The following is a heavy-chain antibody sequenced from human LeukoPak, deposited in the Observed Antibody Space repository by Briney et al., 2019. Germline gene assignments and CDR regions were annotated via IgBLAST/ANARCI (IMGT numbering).Heavy chain of an antibody. CDR3: AGATGAGSYPALEY. V-gene: IGHV4-39*07. CDR2: IYYSGST. CDR1: GGSISSSSYY. D-gene: IGHD3-10*01. Sequence: PSETLSLTCTVSGGSISSSSYYWGWIRQPPGKGLEWIGSIYYSGSTYYNPSLKSRVTISVDTSKNQFSLKLSSVTAADTAVYYCAGATGAGSYPALEYWGQGTLVTVSS. J-gene: IGHJ4*02.